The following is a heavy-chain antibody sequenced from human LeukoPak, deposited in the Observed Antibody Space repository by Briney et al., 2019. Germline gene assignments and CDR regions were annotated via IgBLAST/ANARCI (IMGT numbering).Heavy chain of an antibody. D-gene: IGHD3-22*01. CDR2: IIIVGSYI. V-gene: IGHV3-21*01. CDR1: GSTLVTIC. J-gene: IGHJ4*02. CDR3: ARRPLNHDSSGYHLDY. Sequence: GGSWGPPWQALGSTLVTICINWVGQLQGKGRGGVSSIIIVGSYIYYADSVKGRFTISRDNAKNSLYLQMNSLRAEDTAVYYCARRPLNHDSSGYHLDYWGQGTLVTVSS.